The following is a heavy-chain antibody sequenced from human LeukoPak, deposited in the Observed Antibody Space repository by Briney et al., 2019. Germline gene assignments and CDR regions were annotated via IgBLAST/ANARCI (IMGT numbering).Heavy chain of an antibody. D-gene: IGHD2-2*01. CDR2: IWYDGSNK. CDR1: GFTFSSYG. Sequence: PGRSLRLSCAASGFTFSSYGMYWVRQAPGKGLEWVAVIWYDGSNKYYADSVKGRFTISRDNSKNTLYLQMNSLRAEDTAVYYCAKDTACSSTSCLHYYLDYWGQGTLVTVSS. CDR3: AKDTACSSTSCLHYYLDY. J-gene: IGHJ4*02. V-gene: IGHV3-33*06.